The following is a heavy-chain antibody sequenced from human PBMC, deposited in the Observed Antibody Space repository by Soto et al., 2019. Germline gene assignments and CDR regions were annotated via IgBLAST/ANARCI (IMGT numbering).Heavy chain of an antibody. Sequence: GGSLRLSCVASGFTFNSNAMSWVRQAPGKGLEWVSAISFSSGTTYYANSVEGRFTISRDNSKNTLYLQMSSLRAEDTAIYYCAKHLMSTVTKGGLDYWGQETLVTVSS. D-gene: IGHD4-17*01. J-gene: IGHJ4*02. CDR3: AKHLMSTVTKGGLDY. V-gene: IGHV3-23*01. CDR1: GFTFNSNA. CDR2: ISFSSGTT.